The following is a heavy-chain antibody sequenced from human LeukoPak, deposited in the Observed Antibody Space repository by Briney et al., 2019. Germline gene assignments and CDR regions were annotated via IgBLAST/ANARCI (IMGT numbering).Heavy chain of an antibody. CDR2: IYPGDSDT. CDR1: GYSFTSYW. D-gene: IGHD2-15*01. V-gene: IGHV5-51*01. CDR3: APYCSGGSCYNLFDY. Sequence: GESLKISCKGSGYSFTSYWIGWVRQMPGKGLEWMGIIYPGDSDTRHSPSFQGQVTISADKSISTAYLQWSSLKASDTAMYYCAPYCSGGSCYNLFDYWGQGTLVTVSS. J-gene: IGHJ4*02.